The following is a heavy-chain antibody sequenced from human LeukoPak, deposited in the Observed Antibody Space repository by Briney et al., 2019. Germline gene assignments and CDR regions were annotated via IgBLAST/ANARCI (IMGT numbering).Heavy chain of an antibody. CDR1: GGSISSYY. J-gene: IGHJ3*02. CDR2: IYQSGST. V-gene: IGHV4-59*04. D-gene: IGHD3-10*01. CDR3: ARTYYYGSGSYQDSYGFDI. Sequence: SETLSLTCTVSGGSISSYYWSWIRQPPGKGLEWIGNIYQSGSTYSNPSLKSRVTISVDTSKNHFSLKLTSVTAADTAVYYCARTYYYGSGSYQDSYGFDIWGQGTVVTVAS.